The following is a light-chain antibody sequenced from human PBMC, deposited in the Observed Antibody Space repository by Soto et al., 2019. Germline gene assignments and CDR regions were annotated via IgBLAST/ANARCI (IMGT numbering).Light chain of an antibody. J-gene: IGKJ1*01. CDR3: QQYDTYPTT. CDR2: RAS. Sequence: DIRMTQSPSTLSASVGDRVTIACRASQSISDWLAWYQQKPGQAPKFLIYRASNLESGVPSRFSGSGSGTEFTLTLSSLQPDDFATYYCQQYDTYPTTFGQGTKVEIK. CDR1: QSISDW. V-gene: IGKV1-5*03.